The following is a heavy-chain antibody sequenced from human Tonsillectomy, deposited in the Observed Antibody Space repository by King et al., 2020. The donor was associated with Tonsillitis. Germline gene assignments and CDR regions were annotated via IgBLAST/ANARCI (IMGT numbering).Heavy chain of an antibody. CDR3: ARDRVYSISGPFGF. V-gene: IGHV1-2*02. CDR1: GYTFTDYY. Sequence: GQLVQSGAEVKKPGASVKVSCKASGYTFTDYYIHWVRQAPGQVLEWMGWINPNSGGRNYAQNFQGRVTMTSDTSISTAYMVLSGLSSDDTAVYYCARDRVYSISGPFGFWGQGILVTVSS. D-gene: IGHD6-13*01. CDR2: INPNSGGR. J-gene: IGHJ1*01.